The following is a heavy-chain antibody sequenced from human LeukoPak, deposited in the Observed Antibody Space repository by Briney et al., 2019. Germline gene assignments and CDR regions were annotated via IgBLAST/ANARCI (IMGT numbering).Heavy chain of an antibody. CDR1: GYSFTSYW. V-gene: IGHV5-51*01. CDR3: ATLVGYGSFFDY. Sequence: GESLKISFKGSGYSFTSYWIGWVRHVPGKGLEYMGIIYPGDSDTRYSPSFQGQVTISADKSISTAYLQWSSLKASDTAVYYCATLVGYGSFFDYWGQGTLVTVSS. J-gene: IGHJ4*02. CDR2: IYPGDSDT. D-gene: IGHD3-10*01.